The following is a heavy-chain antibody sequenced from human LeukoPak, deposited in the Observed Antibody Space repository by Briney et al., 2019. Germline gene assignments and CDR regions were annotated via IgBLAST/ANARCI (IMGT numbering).Heavy chain of an antibody. J-gene: IGHJ3*01. CDR2: IEADGSKN. CDR1: GFTFSSYW. CDR3: VRDENYHAETIYYDVFSV. Sequence: GGSLRLSCAASGFTFSSYWMSWVRQAPGKGLEWVANIEADGSKNNYADSVKGRFSVSRDKAKNSLYLLMSSLSVEDTAIYYCVRDENYHAETIYYDVFSVWGQGTKVTVSA. D-gene: IGHD3-22*01. V-gene: IGHV3-7*03.